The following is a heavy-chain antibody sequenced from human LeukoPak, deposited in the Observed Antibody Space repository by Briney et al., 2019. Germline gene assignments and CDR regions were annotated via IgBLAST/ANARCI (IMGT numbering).Heavy chain of an antibody. V-gene: IGHV3-23*01. CDR2: VSGSGGST. Sequence: GGSLRLSCAASGFTFSSYAMSWVRQAPGKGLEWVSVVSGSGGSTYYADSVKGRFTISRDNSKNTLYLQMNSLRAEDTAVYYCAKSQGIWSYFDYWGQGTLVTVSS. CDR1: GFTFSSYA. CDR3: AKSQGIWSYFDY. J-gene: IGHJ4*02. D-gene: IGHD3-3*01.